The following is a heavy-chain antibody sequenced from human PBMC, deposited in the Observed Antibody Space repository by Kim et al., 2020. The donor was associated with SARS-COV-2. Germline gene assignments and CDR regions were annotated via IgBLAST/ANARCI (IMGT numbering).Heavy chain of an antibody. D-gene: IGHD2-15*01. CDR1: GFTFSSYW. J-gene: IGHJ4*02. Sequence: GGSLRLSCAASGFTFSSYWMSWVRQAPGKGLEWVANIKQDGSEKYYVDSVKGRFTISRDNAKNSLYLQMNSLRAEDTAVYYCARDSGFCSGGSCYLLFDYWGQGTLVTVSS. V-gene: IGHV3-7*01. CDR2: IKQDGSEK. CDR3: ARDSGFCSGGSCYLLFDY.